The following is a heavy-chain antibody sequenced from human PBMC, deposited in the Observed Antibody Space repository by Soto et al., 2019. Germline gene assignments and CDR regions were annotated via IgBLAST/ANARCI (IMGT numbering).Heavy chain of an antibody. V-gene: IGHV4-38-2*01. CDR1: GYSISSGYY. CDR2: IYHSGST. J-gene: IGHJ5*02. CDR3: ARVRGTYYDILTGPNWFDP. D-gene: IGHD3-9*01. Sequence: SETLSLTCAVSGYSISSGYYWGWIRQPPGKGLEWIGSIYHSGSTYYNPSLKSRVTISVDTSKNQFSLKLSSVTAADTAVYYCARVRGTYYDILTGPNWFDPWGQGTLVTVSS.